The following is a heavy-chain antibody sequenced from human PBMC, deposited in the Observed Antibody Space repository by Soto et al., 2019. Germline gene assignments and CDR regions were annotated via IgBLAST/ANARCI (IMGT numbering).Heavy chain of an antibody. J-gene: IGHJ4*02. CDR2: IYYGGNT. V-gene: IGHV4-39*01. D-gene: IGHD4-17*01. CDR1: GGSISNNNYY. Sequence: QLQLQESGPGLVKPSETLSLTCTVSGGSISNNNYYWSWIRQPPGKGLEWIGSIYYGGNTYYNPSLKSRLTISVDTSKNQFSLKLSSVTAADTAVYYCARRHTSVRYDFDYWGQGTLVTVSS. CDR3: ARRHTSVRYDFDY.